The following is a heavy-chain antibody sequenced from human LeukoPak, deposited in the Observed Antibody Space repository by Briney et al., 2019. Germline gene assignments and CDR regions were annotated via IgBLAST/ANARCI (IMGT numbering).Heavy chain of an antibody. CDR1: GGSISSSNW. J-gene: IGHJ5*02. CDR2: IHHSGST. CDR3: ARQIRYCSSTSCSNWFDP. Sequence: SGTLSLTCAVSGGSISSSNWWSWVRQPPGKGLEWIGQIHHSGSTNYNPSLKSRVTISVDTSKNQFSLKLSSVTAADTAVYYCARQIRYCSSTSCSNWFDPWGQGTLVTVSS. V-gene: IGHV4-4*02. D-gene: IGHD2-2*01.